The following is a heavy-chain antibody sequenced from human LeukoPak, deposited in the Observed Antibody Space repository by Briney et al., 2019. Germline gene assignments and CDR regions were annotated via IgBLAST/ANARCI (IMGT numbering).Heavy chain of an antibody. Sequence: ASVKVSCKASGYTFTSYGISWVRQAPGQGLEWMGWISAYNGNTNYAQKLRGRVTMTTDTSTSTAYTELRSLRSDDTAVYYCARTYYDILTGYYFSGMDVWGQGTTVTVSS. CDR3: ARTYYDILTGYYFSGMDV. CDR1: GYTFTSYG. V-gene: IGHV1-18*01. CDR2: ISAYNGNT. J-gene: IGHJ6*02. D-gene: IGHD3-9*01.